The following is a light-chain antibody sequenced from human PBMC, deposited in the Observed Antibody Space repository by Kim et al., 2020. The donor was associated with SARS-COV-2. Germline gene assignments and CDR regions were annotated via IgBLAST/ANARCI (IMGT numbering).Light chain of an antibody. CDR3: AAWDDSLHGPV. CDR1: SSNIGSNT. CDR2: FIN. Sequence: ELTQPPSASGSPGQRVTISCSGGSSNIGSNTVNWYQQLPGTAPKLLIYFINHRPSGVPDRFSGSKSGTSASLAISGLQSEDEADYYCAAWDDSLHGPVFGGGTQLTVL. V-gene: IGLV1-44*01. J-gene: IGLJ3*02.